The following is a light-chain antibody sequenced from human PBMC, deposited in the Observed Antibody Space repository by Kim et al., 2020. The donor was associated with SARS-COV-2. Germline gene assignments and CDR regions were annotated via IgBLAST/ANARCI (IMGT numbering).Light chain of an antibody. CDR1: QSVGSY. CDR2: DAS. V-gene: IGKV3-11*01. Sequence: SLSPGERATLSCRASQSVGSYLAWYQQKPGQAPRLLIYDASKRAIGIPARFSGSGSGTDFTLTISSLEPEDFAVYYCQQRSDWPLPFGGGTKVEI. CDR3: QQRSDWPLP. J-gene: IGKJ4*01.